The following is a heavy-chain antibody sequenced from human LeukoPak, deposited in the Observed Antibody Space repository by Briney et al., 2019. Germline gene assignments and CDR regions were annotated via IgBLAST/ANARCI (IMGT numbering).Heavy chain of an antibody. J-gene: IGHJ4*02. V-gene: IGHV3-48*04. D-gene: IGHD3-10*02. CDR2: ISSSSNTI. Sequence: GGSLRLSCAASGFIFSSYSVNWVRQAPGKGLEWVSYISSSSNTIYYADSVKGRFTISRDNAKNSLYLQMNSLRAEDTAVYYCARAYSYVRDLDYWGQGTLVTVSS. CDR3: ARAYSYVRDLDY. CDR1: GFIFSSYS.